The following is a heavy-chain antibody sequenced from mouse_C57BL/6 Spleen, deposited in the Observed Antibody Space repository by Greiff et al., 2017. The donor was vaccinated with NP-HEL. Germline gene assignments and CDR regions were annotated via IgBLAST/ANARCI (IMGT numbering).Heavy chain of an antibody. V-gene: IGHV1-55*01. CDR3: AKGARLFDY. CDR1: GYTFTSYW. J-gene: IGHJ2*01. CDR2: IYHGRCST. Sequence: VQLQQPGAELVKPGASVKMSCKASGYTFTSYWITWVKQRPGQGLEWIRDIYHGRCSTNYNAQFNSKATLTVDTCSSTADMQLSSVTSEDSAVYYCAKGARLFDYWGQGTTLTVSS.